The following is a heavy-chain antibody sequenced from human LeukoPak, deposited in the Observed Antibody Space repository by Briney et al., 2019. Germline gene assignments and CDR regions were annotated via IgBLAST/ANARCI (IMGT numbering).Heavy chain of an antibody. CDR1: GFTFSSYA. CDR3: ARVSAYYYDSSGPTDY. J-gene: IGHJ4*02. Sequence: GGSLRLSCAASGFTFSSYAMSWVRQAPGKGLEWVSGITGSGSGTYYADSVKGRFTISRDNSKNTLYLQMNSLRAEDTAVYYCARVSAYYYDSSGPTDYWGQGTLVTVSS. V-gene: IGHV3-23*01. CDR2: ITGSGSGT. D-gene: IGHD3-22*01.